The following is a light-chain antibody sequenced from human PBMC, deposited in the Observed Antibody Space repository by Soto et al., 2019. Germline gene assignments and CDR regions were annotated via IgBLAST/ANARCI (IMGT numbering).Light chain of an antibody. CDR1: QIVSRNN. CDR3: QHYDTSPRT. Sequence: EIALTQSPGTLSLSPGERATPSCRASQIVSRNNLAWYQQKRGQAPRLLIYVTSSRATGIPTRFSGSGFGTDLTLTISRLEPQDDTVCYCQHYDTSPRTFGQGTKVEI. CDR2: VTS. V-gene: IGKV3-20*01. J-gene: IGKJ1*01.